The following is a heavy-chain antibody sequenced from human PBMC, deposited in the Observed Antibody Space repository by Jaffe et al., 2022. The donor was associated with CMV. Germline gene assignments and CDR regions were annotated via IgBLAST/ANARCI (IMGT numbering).Heavy chain of an antibody. Sequence: QVTLKESGPVLVKPTETLTLTCTVSGFSLSNDKMGVSWVRQSPGKALEWLAHIFSSDEKSYSTSLDNRLTISKDTSKSQVVLTMIDMDPADTATYYCARIIGDASVESWVFPRPKYHYYYGLDVWGQGTTVTVS. CDR1: GFSLSNDKMG. CDR2: IFSSDEK. J-gene: IGHJ6*02. CDR3: ARIIGDASVESWVFPRPKYHYYYGLDV. V-gene: IGHV2-26*01. D-gene: IGHD3-16*01.